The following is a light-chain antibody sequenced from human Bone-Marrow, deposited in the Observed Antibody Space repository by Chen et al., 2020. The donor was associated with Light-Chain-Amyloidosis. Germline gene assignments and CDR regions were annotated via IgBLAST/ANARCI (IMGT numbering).Light chain of an antibody. CDR1: DLPTKY. CDR2: RDT. J-gene: IGLJ2*01. V-gene: IGLV3-25*03. CDR3: QSADSSGTYEVI. Sequence: SYELTQPPSVSVSPGQTARITCSGDDLPTKYAYWYKQQPGQAPVLVIHRDTERPSGISERFSGSRSGTTATFTISGVQAEDEADYHCQSADSSGTYEVIFGGGTKLTVL.